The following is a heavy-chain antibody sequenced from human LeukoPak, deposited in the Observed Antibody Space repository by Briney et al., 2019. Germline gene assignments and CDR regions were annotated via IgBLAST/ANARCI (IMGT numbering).Heavy chain of an antibody. D-gene: IGHD3-9*01. V-gene: IGHV3-11*01. CDR3: ARVPISTLRYFDWTYYYYGMDV. CDR2: ISSSGSTI. Sequence: GGSLRLSCAASGFTFSDYYMSWIRQAPGKGLEWVSYISSSGSTIYYADSVKGRFTISRDNAKNSLYLQMNSLRAEDTAVYYCARVPISTLRYFDWTYYYYGMDVWGQGTTVTVSS. CDR1: GFTFSDYY. J-gene: IGHJ6*02.